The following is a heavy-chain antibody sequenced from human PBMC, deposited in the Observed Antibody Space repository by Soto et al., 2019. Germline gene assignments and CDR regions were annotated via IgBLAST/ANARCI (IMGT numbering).Heavy chain of an antibody. Sequence: TSETLSLTCAVSGGSVSGSYYYWAWLRQSPGRGLEWIGYISYSGSTYYNPSLKSRVTISADTSKNQFSLRMNSMIAADTAVYYCARADPDASVGYWGQGTLVTVSS. J-gene: IGHJ4*02. CDR1: GGSVSGSYYY. CDR3: ARADPDASVGY. D-gene: IGHD2-15*01. V-gene: IGHV4-61*01. CDR2: ISYSGST.